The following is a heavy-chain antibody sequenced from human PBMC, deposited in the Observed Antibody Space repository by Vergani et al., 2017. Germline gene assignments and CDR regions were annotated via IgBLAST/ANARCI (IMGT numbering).Heavy chain of an antibody. D-gene: IGHD6-13*01. Sequence: QVHLVESGGGVVQPGRSLRLSCVVSGFTSSYYGMHWVRQAPGKGLEWVAVISYDGTQKYYADSVKGRFTISRDNSKSTLYLQMNSLRAEDTAVYYCAKMVSSSWYVCLDYWGQGTLVTVSS. CDR3: AKMVSSSWYVCLDY. V-gene: IGHV3-30*18. CDR1: GFTSSYYG. CDR2: ISYDGTQK. J-gene: IGHJ4*02.